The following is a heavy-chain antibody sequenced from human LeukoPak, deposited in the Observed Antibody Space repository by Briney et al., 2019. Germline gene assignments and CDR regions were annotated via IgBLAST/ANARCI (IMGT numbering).Heavy chain of an antibody. D-gene: IGHD6-13*01. CDR1: GFTFDDYA. CDR2: ISWNSGSI. J-gene: IGHJ4*02. V-gene: IGHV3-9*01. CDR3: AKDMYSSWYTDFVDY. Sequence: GGSLRLSCAASGFTFDDYAMHWVRQAPGKGLEWVSGISWNSGSIGYADSVKGRFTISRDSAKNSLYLQMNSLRAEDTALYYCAKDMYSSWYTDFVDYWGQGTLVTVSS.